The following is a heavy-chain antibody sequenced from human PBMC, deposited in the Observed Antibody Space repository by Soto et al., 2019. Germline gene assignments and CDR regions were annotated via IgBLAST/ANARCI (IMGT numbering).Heavy chain of an antibody. Sequence: PGGSLKLSCAASGFTFSSYAMSWVRQAPGKGLEWVSAISGSGGSTYYADSVKGWFTISRDNSKNTLYLQMNSLRAEDTAVYYCAKVWFGELLYYYYGMDVWGQGTTVTVSS. CDR2: ISGSGGST. CDR1: GFTFSSYA. D-gene: IGHD3-10*01. J-gene: IGHJ6*02. V-gene: IGHV3-23*01. CDR3: AKVWFGELLYYYYGMDV.